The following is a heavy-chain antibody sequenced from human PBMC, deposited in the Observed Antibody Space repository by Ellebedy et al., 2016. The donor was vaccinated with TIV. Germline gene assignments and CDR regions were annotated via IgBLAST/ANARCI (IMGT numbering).Heavy chain of an antibody. CDR2: ISNEGSTR. D-gene: IGHD1-26*01. J-gene: IGHJ3*01. V-gene: IGHV3-30*18. Sequence: GESLKISCEASGFTFSTYGMHWVRQAPGKGLEWVAFISNEGSTRYNTDSVKGRFTISRDNSKNTLYLQMDSLRAEDTAVYYCAKDSDSGSYYLDASDVWGQGTKVTVSS. CDR3: AKDSDSGSYYLDASDV. CDR1: GFTFSTYG.